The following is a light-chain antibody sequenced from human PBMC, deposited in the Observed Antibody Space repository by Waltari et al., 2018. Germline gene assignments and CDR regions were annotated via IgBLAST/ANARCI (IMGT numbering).Light chain of an antibody. Sequence: QSALTQPDSVSGSPGQSITISCTGTSRDVGSYNLVSWYQRHPGEAPTLIIYEVSKRPSGVSDRFSGSKSGNTASLTISGLQAEDEADYFCYSYAGSSTFEVFGGWTKLTVL. J-gene: IGLJ2*01. V-gene: IGLV2-23*02. CDR2: EVS. CDR3: YSYAGSSTFEV. CDR1: SRDVGSYNL.